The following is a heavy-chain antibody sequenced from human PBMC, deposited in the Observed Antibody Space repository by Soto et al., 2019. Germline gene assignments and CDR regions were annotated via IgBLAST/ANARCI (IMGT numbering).Heavy chain of an antibody. D-gene: IGHD2-2*02. J-gene: IGHJ6*02. V-gene: IGHV1-69*01. CDR2: IIPMFGKA. CDR3: ARDPRGRSPNTPYYSYGMDV. CDR1: GGTFSSYA. Sequence: QVQLVQSGAEVKKPGSSVKVSCKASGGTFSSYAISWVRRAPGQGLEWMGGIIPMFGKANYAQKFQGRVTITADESTSTAYMELSSLRSEDTAVYYCARDPRGRSPNTPYYSYGMDVWGQGTTVTVSS.